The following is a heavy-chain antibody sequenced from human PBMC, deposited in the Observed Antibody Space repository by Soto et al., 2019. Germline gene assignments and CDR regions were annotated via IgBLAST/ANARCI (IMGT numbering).Heavy chain of an antibody. J-gene: IGHJ2*01. D-gene: IGHD2-21*02. CDR3: ASAPMLDGGDYAVDWYFVL. Sequence: QVQLQESGPGLVKPSETLSLTCTVSGGSISSYYWSWIRQPPGKGLEWIGYIYYSGSTNYDPSLTRLVTITVDASTTQFSLSLSAVTAADAAVYFCASAPMLDGGDYAVDWYFVLWGRVTLVTVCS. V-gene: IGHV4-59*12. CDR2: IYYSGST. CDR1: GGSISSYY.